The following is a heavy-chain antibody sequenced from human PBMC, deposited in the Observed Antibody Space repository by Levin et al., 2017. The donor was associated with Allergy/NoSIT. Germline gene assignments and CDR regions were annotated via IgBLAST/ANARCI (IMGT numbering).Heavy chain of an antibody. CDR1: GGSISSSSYY. CDR2: ISYSGNT. J-gene: IGHJ6*03. D-gene: IGHD4-17*01. CDR3: ARQAQTVTRGDYYMDV. V-gene: IGHV4-39*01. Sequence: SETLSLTCTVSGGSISSSSYYWDWIRQPPGTGLEWIGMISYSGNTYYNPSLKSRVTISVDTSKNQFSLKLSSVTAADTAVYSCARQAQTVTRGDYYMDVWGKGTTVTVSS.